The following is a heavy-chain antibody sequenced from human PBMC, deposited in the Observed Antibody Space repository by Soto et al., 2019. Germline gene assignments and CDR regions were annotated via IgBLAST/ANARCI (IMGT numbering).Heavy chain of an antibody. CDR2: ISGSGGST. Sequence: GGSLRLSCAASGFTFSSYAMSWVRQAPGKGLEWVSAISGSGGSTYYADSVKGRFTISRDNSKNTLYLQMNSLRAEDTAVYYCAKDLGELRYFDWSITNTYNWFDPWGQGTLVTVSS. CDR3: AKDLGELRYFDWSITNTYNWFDP. D-gene: IGHD3-9*01. J-gene: IGHJ5*02. CDR1: GFTFSSYA. V-gene: IGHV3-23*01.